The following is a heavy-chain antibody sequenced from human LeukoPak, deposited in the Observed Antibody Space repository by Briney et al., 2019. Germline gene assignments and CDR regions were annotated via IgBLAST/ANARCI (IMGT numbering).Heavy chain of an antibody. CDR1: GFTFTSYA. CDR2: ISGSGGST. CDR3: AKDPPQREYFQH. Sequence: GGSLRLSCAASGFTFTSYAMSWVRQAPGKGLEWVSAISGSGGSTYHADSVKGRFTISRDNSKNTLYLQMNSLRAEDTAVYYCAKDPPQREYFQHWGQGTLVTVSP. J-gene: IGHJ1*01. V-gene: IGHV3-23*01.